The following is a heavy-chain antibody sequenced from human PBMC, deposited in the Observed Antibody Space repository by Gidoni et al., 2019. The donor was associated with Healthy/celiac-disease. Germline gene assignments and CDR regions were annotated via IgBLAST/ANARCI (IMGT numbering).Heavy chain of an antibody. CDR2: IKQDGSEK. D-gene: IGHD3-22*01. CDR3: ARDPTYYYDSSGYPI. Sequence: EVQLVESGGGLVQPGGSLRLSCAASGFTFSSYWMSWVRQAPGKGLEWVANIKQDGSEKYYVDSVKGRFTISRDNAKNSLYLQMNSLRAEDTAVYYCARDPTYYYDSSGYPIWGQGTMVTVSS. J-gene: IGHJ3*02. V-gene: IGHV3-7*01. CDR1: GFTFSSYW.